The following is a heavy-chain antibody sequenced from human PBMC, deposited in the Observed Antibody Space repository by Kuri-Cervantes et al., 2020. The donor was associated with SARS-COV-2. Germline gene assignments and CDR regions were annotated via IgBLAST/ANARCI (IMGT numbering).Heavy chain of an antibody. D-gene: IGHD2-2*03. Sequence: LSLTCAASGFTFSSYWMSWVRQAPGKGLEWVANIKQDGSEKYCVDSVKGRFTISRDDAKNSLYLQMNSLRAEDTAVYYCARDGYCSSTSCYSYYYYMDVWGKGTTVTVSS. CDR2: IKQDGSEK. CDR1: GFTFSSYW. CDR3: ARDGYCSSTSCYSYYYYMDV. V-gene: IGHV3-7*01. J-gene: IGHJ6*03.